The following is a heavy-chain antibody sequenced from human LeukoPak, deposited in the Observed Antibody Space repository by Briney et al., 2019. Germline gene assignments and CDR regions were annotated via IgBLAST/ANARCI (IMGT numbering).Heavy chain of an antibody. CDR3: ARDGPWFDP. CDR2: ISSTSSTT. CDR1: GFTFSSYS. J-gene: IGHJ5*02. Sequence: PGGSLRLSCAASGFTFSSYSMNWVRQAPGKGLEWVSYISSTSSTTYYADSVKGRFTISRDNAKNSLYLQMNSLRAEDTAVYYCARDGPWFDPWGQGTLVTVSS. V-gene: IGHV3-48*01.